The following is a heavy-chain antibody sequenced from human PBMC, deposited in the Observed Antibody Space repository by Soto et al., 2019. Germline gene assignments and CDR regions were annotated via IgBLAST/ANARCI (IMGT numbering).Heavy chain of an antibody. V-gene: IGHV4-34*01. CDR3: ARASTASGPN. Sequence: SEPLSLTCAAYDGSFSGYYWSWIRQPPGKGLEWIGEINHSGSTNYNPSLMSRVTISLDTSKNQFSLKLSSVTAADTAVYYCARASTASGPNWGQGTLVTVSS. CDR1: DGSFSGYY. D-gene: IGHD6-25*01. J-gene: IGHJ4*02. CDR2: INHSGST.